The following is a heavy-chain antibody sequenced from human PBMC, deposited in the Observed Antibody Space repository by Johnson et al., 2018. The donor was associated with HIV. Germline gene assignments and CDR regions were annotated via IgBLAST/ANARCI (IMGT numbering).Heavy chain of an antibody. J-gene: IGHJ3*02. CDR3: ASSEGARYSYGYPDSQGDAFDI. CDR1: GFTFSTYG. V-gene: IGHV3-23*01. CDR2: FSGSGGST. D-gene: IGHD5-18*01. Sequence: EVLLLESGGGLVQPGGSLRLSCAASGFTFSTYGTSWVRKAPGKGLEWVSGFSGSGGSTYYADSVRGRFTISRDNSKNTLYLQMNSLRAEDTAVYYCASSEGARYSYGYPDSQGDAFDIWGQGTMVTVSS.